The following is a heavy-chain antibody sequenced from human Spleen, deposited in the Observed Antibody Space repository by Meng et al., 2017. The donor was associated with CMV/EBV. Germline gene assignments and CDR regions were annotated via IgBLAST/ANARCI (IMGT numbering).Heavy chain of an antibody. D-gene: IGHD2-2*01. Sequence: ASVKVSCKTSGYTFNNDNISWVRQAPGQGLEWMGWISPYNGNTHYVQKLQGRVTMTTDTFTSTAYMELRSLRSDDTAVYFCARRDCSSTTCSDSYYYGMDVWGQGTTVTVSS. CDR1: GYTFNNDN. CDR2: ISPYNGNT. V-gene: IGHV1-18*01. CDR3: ARRDCSSTTCSDSYYYGMDV. J-gene: IGHJ6*02.